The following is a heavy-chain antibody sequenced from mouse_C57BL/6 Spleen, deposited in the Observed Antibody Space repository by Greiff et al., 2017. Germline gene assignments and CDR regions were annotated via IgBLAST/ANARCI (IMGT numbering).Heavy chain of an antibody. CDR3: ARGQRGYAMDY. V-gene: IGHV5-4*03. CDR1: GFTFSSYA. CDR2: ISDGGSYT. J-gene: IGHJ4*01. Sequence: EVKLVESGGGLVKPGGSLKLSCAASGFTFSSYAMSWVRQTPEKRLEWVATISDGGSYTYYPDNVKGRFTISRDNAKNNLYLQMSHLKSEDTAMYYCARGQRGYAMDYWGQGTSVTVSS.